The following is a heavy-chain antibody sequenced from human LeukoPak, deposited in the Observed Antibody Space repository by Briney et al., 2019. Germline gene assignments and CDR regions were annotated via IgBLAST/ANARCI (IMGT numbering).Heavy chain of an antibody. V-gene: IGHV3-21*01. CDR3: ARGADGVSSNSRGWFDP. D-gene: IGHD2-15*01. CDR1: GFTFSSYE. CDR2: ISKGSGYI. Sequence: PGGSLRLSCAASGFTFSSYEMNWVRQAPGKGLEWVSSISKGSGYIYQTDSVKGRFTISRDNAKNSLYLQMNSLRAEDTAVYSCARGADGVSSNSRGWFDPWGQGTLVTVSS. J-gene: IGHJ5*02.